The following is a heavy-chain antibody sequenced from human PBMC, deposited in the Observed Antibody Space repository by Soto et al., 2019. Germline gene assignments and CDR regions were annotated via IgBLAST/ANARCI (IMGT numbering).Heavy chain of an antibody. CDR2: MRTNSDNT. Sequence: QVQLVQSGAEVKEPGASVKLSCKASGYTFSTYDINWVRQASGQGLEWVGYMRTNSDNTGRAQKVHVRTTMTTDTAIRTTYSNSSRLTSADTCVYYGVREGFDVWGQGTTVTVSS. CDR1: GYTFSTYD. V-gene: IGHV1-8*01. J-gene: IGHJ6*02. CDR3: VREGFDV.